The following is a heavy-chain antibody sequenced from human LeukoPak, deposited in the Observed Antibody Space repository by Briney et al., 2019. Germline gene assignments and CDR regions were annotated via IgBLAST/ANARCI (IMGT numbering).Heavy chain of an antibody. CDR3: AKEATTGTGYCFDY. V-gene: IGHV3-23*01. CDR1: RFTFSSYA. Sequence: GGSLRLSCAASRFTFSSYAMSWVRQAPGKGLEWLSGISGSGGSTYYADSVKGRFTISRDNSKDTLYLQMNSLRAEDTAVYYCAKEATTGTGYCFDYWGQGTLVTVSS. CDR2: ISGSGGST. J-gene: IGHJ4*02. D-gene: IGHD1-1*01.